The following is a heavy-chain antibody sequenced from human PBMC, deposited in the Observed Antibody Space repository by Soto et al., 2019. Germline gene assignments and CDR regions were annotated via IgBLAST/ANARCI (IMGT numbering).Heavy chain of an antibody. CDR2: INPSGGST. CDR3: ARDRTSRNIVLMVYAIPDY. D-gene: IGHD2-8*01. CDR1: GYTFTSYY. V-gene: IGHV1-46*03. J-gene: IGHJ4*02. Sequence: GASVKVSCKASGYTFTSYYMHWVRQAPGQGLEWIGIINPSGGSTSYAQKFQGRVTMTRDTSTSTVYMELSSLRSEDSAVFYCARDRTSRNIVLMVYAIPDYWGQGTLVTVSS.